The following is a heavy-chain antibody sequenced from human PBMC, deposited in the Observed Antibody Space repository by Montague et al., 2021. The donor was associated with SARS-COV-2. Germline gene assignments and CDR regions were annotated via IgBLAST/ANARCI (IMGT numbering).Heavy chain of an antibody. D-gene: IGHD3-22*01. CDR3: ARPGRDRSAWNPWDWFDP. CDR2: IFYGGST. V-gene: IGHV4-39*07. Sequence: SETLSLTCTVSGGSITGSSYYWAWVRRSPGKGLEWLGSIFYGGSTYDNPSLKSRVTMSLDTSKNQFSPNLTSVTAADTAVYYCARPGRDRSAWNPWDWFDPWGQGIPVTVSS. J-gene: IGHJ5*02. CDR1: GGSITGSSYY.